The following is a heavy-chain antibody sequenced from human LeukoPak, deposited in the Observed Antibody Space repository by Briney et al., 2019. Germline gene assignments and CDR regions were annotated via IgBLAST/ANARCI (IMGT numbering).Heavy chain of an antibody. Sequence: ASVKVSCEASGGTFSSYAISWVRQAPGQGLEWMGGIIPIFGTANYAQKFQGRVTITADESTSTAYMELSSLRSEDTAVYYCARAPFKDIVVVPAANVGLDYWGQGTLVTVSS. CDR3: ARAPFKDIVVVPAANVGLDY. V-gene: IGHV1-69*13. CDR2: IIPIFGTA. J-gene: IGHJ4*02. CDR1: GGTFSSYA. D-gene: IGHD2-2*01.